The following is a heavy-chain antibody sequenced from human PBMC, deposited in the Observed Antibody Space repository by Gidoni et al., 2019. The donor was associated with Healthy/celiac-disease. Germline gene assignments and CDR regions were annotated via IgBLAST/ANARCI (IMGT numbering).Heavy chain of an antibody. Sequence: QLQLQESGPGLVKPSETLSLTCTVSGGPISRSSYYWGWTRQPPGKGLEWIGSIYYSGSTYYNPSLKSRVTISVDTSKNQFSLKLSSVTAADTAVYYCARGYDSSGYYPPFAYWGQGTLVTVSS. CDR1: GGPISRSSYY. CDR2: IYYSGST. CDR3: ARGYDSSGYYPPFAY. J-gene: IGHJ4*02. V-gene: IGHV4-39*01. D-gene: IGHD3-22*01.